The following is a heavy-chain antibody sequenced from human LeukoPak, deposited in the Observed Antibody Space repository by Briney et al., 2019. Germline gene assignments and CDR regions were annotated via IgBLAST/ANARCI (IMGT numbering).Heavy chain of an antibody. D-gene: IGHD4-11*01. Sequence: GGSLRLSCAASGFTFSSYWMSWVRQAPGKGLEWVANIKQDGSEKYYVDSVKGRFTNSRDNAKNSLYLQMNSLRAEDTAVYYCARDGLPDTVIMLYYYYGMDVWGQGTTVTVSS. CDR3: ARDGLPDTVIMLYYYYGMDV. V-gene: IGHV3-7*01. CDR1: GFTFSSYW. CDR2: IKQDGSEK. J-gene: IGHJ6*02.